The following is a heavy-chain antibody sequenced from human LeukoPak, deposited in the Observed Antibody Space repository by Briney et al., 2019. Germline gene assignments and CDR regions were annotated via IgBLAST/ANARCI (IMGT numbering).Heavy chain of an antibody. V-gene: IGHV3-30-3*01. D-gene: IGHD3-9*01. CDR2: IPYDGSNK. J-gene: IGHJ5*02. Sequence: GGSLRLSCAASGFTFSSYAMHWVRQAPGKGLEWVAVIPYDGSNKYYADSVKGRFTISRDNSKNTLYLQMNSLRSDDTAVYYCARDGGQYYDLLSGYYNNDWFDPWGQGTLVTVSS. CDR1: GFTFSSYA. CDR3: ARDGGQYYDLLSGYYNNDWFDP.